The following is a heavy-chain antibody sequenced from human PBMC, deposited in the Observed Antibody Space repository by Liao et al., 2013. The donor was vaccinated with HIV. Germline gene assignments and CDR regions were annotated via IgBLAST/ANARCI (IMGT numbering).Heavy chain of an antibody. J-gene: IGHJ3*01. CDR2: IFYNGLI. V-gene: IGHV4-39*07. CDR3: AARITISGVAIPHALDV. D-gene: IGHD3-3*01. CDR1: GASISSYF. Sequence: QLQLQESGPGLVKPSETLSLTCTVSGASISSYFWAWVRQPPGKGLEWIASIFYNGLIHYNPSLKSRGTISLDTSNDQFSLKLTSVTAADTAVYYCAARITISGVAIPHALDVWGQGTMVAVSS.